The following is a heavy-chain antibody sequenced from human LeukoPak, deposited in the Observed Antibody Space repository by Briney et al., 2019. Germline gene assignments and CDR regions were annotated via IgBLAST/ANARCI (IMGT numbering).Heavy chain of an antibody. CDR1: GFTFSNYA. J-gene: IGHJ4*02. V-gene: IGHV4-34*08. D-gene: IGHD3-10*01. Sequence: GSLRLSCAASGFTFSNYAMNWVRQAPGKGLEWIGEINHSGSTNYNPSLKSRVTILVDTSKNQFSLKLNSVTAADTAVFYCAANSADYNTLGSSYKVWGQGTLVTVSS. CDR2: INHSGST. CDR3: AANSADYNTLGSSYKV.